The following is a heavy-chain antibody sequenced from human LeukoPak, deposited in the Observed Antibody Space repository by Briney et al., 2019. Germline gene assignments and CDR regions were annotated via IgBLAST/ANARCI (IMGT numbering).Heavy chain of an antibody. D-gene: IGHD6-19*01. CDR1: GDSLTEVP. CDR3: ATVRDFATIAVPSFNV. CDR2: FDPEEGET. J-gene: IGHJ6*04. V-gene: IGHV1-24*01. Sequence: ASVKVSCKVSGDSLTEVPMYWVRQAPGKGLEWMGGFDPEEGETIYAQKFQGRVTMTEDTSTDTAYMELSSLRSEDTAIYYCATVRDFATIAVPSFNVWGKGTTVTVSS.